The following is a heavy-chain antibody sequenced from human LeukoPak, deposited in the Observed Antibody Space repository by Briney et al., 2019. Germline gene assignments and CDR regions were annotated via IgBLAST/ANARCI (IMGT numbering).Heavy chain of an antibody. CDR1: GFTFSSYS. CDR2: IDPSSYYI. CDR3: ARVSGRLERQSDLDF. D-gene: IGHD1-1*01. Sequence: GGSLRLPCAASGFTFSSYSMNWVRQAPGKGLEWVSSIDPSSYYIYYGDSVKGRSAISRDNAKNSLYLQINSLRAEDTAVYYCARVSGRLERQSDLDFWGQGTLVTVSS. J-gene: IGHJ4*02. V-gene: IGHV3-21*01.